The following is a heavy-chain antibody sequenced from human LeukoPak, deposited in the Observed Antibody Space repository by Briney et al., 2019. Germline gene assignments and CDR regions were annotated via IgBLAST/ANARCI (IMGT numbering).Heavy chain of an antibody. D-gene: IGHD3-22*01. CDR2: VYYSGST. Sequence: SETLSLTCAVYGGSFSGYYWSCIRQPPGKGLEWIGYVYYSGSTNYNPSLKSRVTISVDTSKNQFSLKLSSVTAADTAVYYCAREYYDKDAFDIWGQGTMVTVSS. V-gene: IGHV4-59*12. CDR1: GGSFSGYY. J-gene: IGHJ3*02. CDR3: AREYYDKDAFDI.